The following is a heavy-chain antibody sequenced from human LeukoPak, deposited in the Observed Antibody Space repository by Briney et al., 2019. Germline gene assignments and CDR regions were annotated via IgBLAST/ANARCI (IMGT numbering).Heavy chain of an antibody. Sequence: TSETLSLTCTVSGGSISGWYWSWIRQPPGKGLEWIGYIYGSGYTNYNPSLKSRVTMSIDTSKNHFSLKLTSVTAADTATYYCARETSLAGFASGLGFNYWGQGILVTVSS. D-gene: IGHD6-19*01. CDR3: ARETSLAGFASGLGFNY. J-gene: IGHJ4*02. V-gene: IGHV4-59*01. CDR2: IYGSGYT. CDR1: GGSISGWY.